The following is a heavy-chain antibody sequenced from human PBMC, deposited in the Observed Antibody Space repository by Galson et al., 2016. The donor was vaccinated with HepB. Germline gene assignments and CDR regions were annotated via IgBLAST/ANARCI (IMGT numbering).Heavy chain of an antibody. D-gene: IGHD2-2*01. CDR3: ARDPRRYGYGPNKYRYDYGMDV. J-gene: IGHJ6*02. V-gene: IGHV3-30*03. Sequence: SLRLSCAASGFTFSSYSLHWVRQAPGKGLEWVAVISFDGTYVYYSDSVKGRFTISRDNSKNTVFLQMNSLSAEDTAVYYCARDPRRYGYGPNKYRYDYGMDVWGQGTTVTVSS. CDR2: ISFDGTYV. CDR1: GFTFSSYS.